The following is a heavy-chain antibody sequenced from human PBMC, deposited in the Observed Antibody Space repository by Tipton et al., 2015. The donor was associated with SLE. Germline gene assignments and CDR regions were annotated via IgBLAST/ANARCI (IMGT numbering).Heavy chain of an antibody. CDR3: ARELDTFDI. V-gene: IGHV4-4*07. CDR2: FYSGST. CDR1: GGSISNYF. J-gene: IGHJ3*02. Sequence: TLSLTCTVSGGSISNYFWSWIRQPAGKGLEWIGRFYSGSTTYNPSLNSRATMSVDTSKNQFSLKLISVTAADTAVYYCARELDTFDIWGQGTMVTVSS.